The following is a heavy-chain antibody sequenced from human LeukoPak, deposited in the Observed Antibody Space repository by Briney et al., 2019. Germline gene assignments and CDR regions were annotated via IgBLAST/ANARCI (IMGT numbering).Heavy chain of an antibody. Sequence: SETLSLTCTVSGGSISNYYWSWIRQPPGKGLEWIGYIYYSGNTNYNPSLKSRVTISVDTSNNQFSLKLSSVTPEDTAVYYCAREEIAVAGTNFDYWGQGTLVTVSS. D-gene: IGHD6-19*01. J-gene: IGHJ4*02. CDR3: AREEIAVAGTNFDY. V-gene: IGHV4-59*12. CDR1: GGSISNYY. CDR2: IYYSGNT.